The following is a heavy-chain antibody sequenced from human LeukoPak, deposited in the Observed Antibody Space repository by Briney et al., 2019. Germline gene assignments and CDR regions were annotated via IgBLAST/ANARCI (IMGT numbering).Heavy chain of an antibody. Sequence: PGGSLRLSCAASGFNVSNNYISWVRQAPGKGLEWVSVIYSGGSTKYADSVKARFTISRDNSKNTLYLQMNSLRADDTAVYYCARATLDNWGQGTLVTVSS. CDR3: ARATLDN. J-gene: IGHJ4*02. V-gene: IGHV3-53*01. CDR1: GFNVSNNY. CDR2: IYSGGST.